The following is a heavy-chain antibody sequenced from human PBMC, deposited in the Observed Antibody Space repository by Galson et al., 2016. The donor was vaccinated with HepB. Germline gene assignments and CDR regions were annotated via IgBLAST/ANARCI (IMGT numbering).Heavy chain of an antibody. V-gene: IGHV3-30*18. CDR1: GFTFSACG. CDR2: ITYDANGNEQ. CDR3: AKEAQYGDYRTADY. Sequence: SLRLSCAASGFTFSACGMHWVRQTPGKGLEWVAVITYDANGNEQYYADSVKGRFTISRDTSKATLYLQMNSLRPEDSALYYCAKEAQYGDYRTADYWGQGTLVTVSS. D-gene: IGHD4-17*01. J-gene: IGHJ4*02.